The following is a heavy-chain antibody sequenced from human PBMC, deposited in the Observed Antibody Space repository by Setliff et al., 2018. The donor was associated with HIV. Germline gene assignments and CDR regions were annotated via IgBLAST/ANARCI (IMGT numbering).Heavy chain of an antibody. J-gene: IGHJ6*02. D-gene: IGHD2-21*02. CDR1: GGSISSGAYY. V-gene: IGHV4-31*03. CDR2: IYYSRST. CDR3: TRDRSDFHYHGMDV. Sequence: LSLTCTPPGGSISSGAYYWTWIRQHPGKGLEWIGYIYYSRSTYYNPTLKTRLTISLDTSSNQFSLLLSSVTAADTAVYYCTRDRSDFHYHGMDVWGQGTTVTVSS.